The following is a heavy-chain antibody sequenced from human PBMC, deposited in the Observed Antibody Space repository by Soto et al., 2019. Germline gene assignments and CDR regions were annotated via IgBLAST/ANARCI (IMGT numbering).Heavy chain of an antibody. D-gene: IGHD3-22*01. J-gene: IGHJ6*02. CDR2: INHSGST. V-gene: IGHV4-34*01. CDR1: GGSFSGYY. Sequence: WETLSLTGAVYGGSFSGYYWSWIRQPPGKGLEWIGEINHSGSTNYNPSLKSRVTISVDTSKNQFSLKLSSVTAADTAVYYCARVTYYYDSSGSRVRVPHYYYGMDVWGQGTTVTVSS. CDR3: ARVTYYYDSSGSRVRVPHYYYGMDV.